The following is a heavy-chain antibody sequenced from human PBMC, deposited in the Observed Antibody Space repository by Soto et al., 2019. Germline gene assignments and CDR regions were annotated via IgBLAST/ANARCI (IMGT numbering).Heavy chain of an antibody. CDR2: IYHSGSI. J-gene: IGHJ3*02. Sequence: SETLSLTCTMPNASIHIRKWWTQFRQTPGKGLEWIGEIYHSGSINHNPSLKSRVTMSVDKSKNQFSLKMTSVTAADTGVYYCASKFGELLADAFDIWGQGTVVT. CDR1: NASIHIRKW. D-gene: IGHD3-10*01. V-gene: IGHV4-4*02. CDR3: ASKFGELLADAFDI.